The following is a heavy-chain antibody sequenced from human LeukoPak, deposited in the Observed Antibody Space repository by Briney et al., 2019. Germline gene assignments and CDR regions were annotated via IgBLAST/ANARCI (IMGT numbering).Heavy chain of an antibody. CDR3: ARDLDRLYGSGSYYDY. CDR1: GYTFTGYY. J-gene: IGHJ4*02. D-gene: IGHD3-10*01. CDR2: INPNSGGT. V-gene: IGHV1-2*02. Sequence: AASVKVSCKASGYTFTGYYMHWVRQAPGQGLEWMGWINPNSGGTNYAQKFQGRVTMTRDTSISTAYMELSRLRSDDTAVYYCARDLDRLYGSGSYYDYWGQGTLVTVSS.